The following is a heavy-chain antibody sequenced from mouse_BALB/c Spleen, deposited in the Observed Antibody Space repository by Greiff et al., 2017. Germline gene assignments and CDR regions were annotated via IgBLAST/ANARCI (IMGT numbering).Heavy chain of an antibody. CDR1: GYTFTDYW. Sequence: QVQLKQPGAELVMPGASVKMSCKASGYTFTDYWMHWVKQRPGQGLEWIGAIDTSDSYTSYNQKFKGKATLTVDESSSTAYMQLSSLTSEDSAVYYCARGGWLLLSWFAYWGQGTLVTVSA. D-gene: IGHD2-3*01. CDR2: IDTSDSYT. V-gene: IGHV1-69*01. J-gene: IGHJ3*01. CDR3: ARGGWLLLSWFAY.